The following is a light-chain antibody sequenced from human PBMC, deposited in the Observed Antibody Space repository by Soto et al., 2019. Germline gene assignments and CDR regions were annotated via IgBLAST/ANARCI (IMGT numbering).Light chain of an antibody. CDR3: SSYAGNNNYV. J-gene: IGLJ1*01. CDR2: EVN. Sequence: QSVLTQPPSASGSPGQSVAFSCTGTSSDVGGYNYVSWYQLHPGKAPKLMIYEVNLRPSGVPDRFSGSKSGNTASLTVSGLQAEDEADYYCSSYAGNNNYVFGTGTKVTVL. V-gene: IGLV2-8*01. CDR1: SSDVGGYNY.